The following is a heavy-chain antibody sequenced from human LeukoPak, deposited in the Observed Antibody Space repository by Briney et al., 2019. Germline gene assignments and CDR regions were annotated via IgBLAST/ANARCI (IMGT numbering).Heavy chain of an antibody. Sequence: GGSPRLSCAASGFSFSDYYMSWIRQAPGKGLEWVSYISSRDSIIWYADSVKGRFTISRDNAKNSLYLQMNSLRAEDTAVYYCARALYSSTCDAFDIWGQGTMVTVSS. CDR2: ISSRDSII. V-gene: IGHV3-11*04. D-gene: IGHD6-13*01. CDR3: ARALYSSTCDAFDI. J-gene: IGHJ3*02. CDR1: GFSFSDYY.